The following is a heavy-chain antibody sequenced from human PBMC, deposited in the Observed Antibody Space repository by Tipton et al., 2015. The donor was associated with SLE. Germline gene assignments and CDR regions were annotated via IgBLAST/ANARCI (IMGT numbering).Heavy chain of an antibody. J-gene: IGHJ3*02. V-gene: IGHV3-48*01. D-gene: IGHD3-22*01. CDR1: GFTFSSYA. CDR2: ISSSSSTI. CDR3: ARGAMIVPGAFDI. Sequence: SLRLSCAASGFTFSSYAMSWVRQAPGKGLEWVSYISSSSSTIYYADSVKGRFTISRDNAKNSLYLQMNSLRAEDTAVYYCARGAMIVPGAFDIWGQGTMVTVSS.